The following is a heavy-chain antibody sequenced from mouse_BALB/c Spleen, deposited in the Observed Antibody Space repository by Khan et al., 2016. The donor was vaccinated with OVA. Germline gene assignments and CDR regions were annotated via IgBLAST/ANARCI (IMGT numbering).Heavy chain of an antibody. J-gene: IGHJ1*01. Sequence: EVQLQESGPGLVKPSQSLSLTCTVTGYSITSDYAWNWIRQLPGNKLEWMAYLSYSGSTSYHPSLKSRVSITRDTSKNPFFLQLNSVPTEDTAIYYCARRYYDGHWYFDDWGAGTTVTVSS. CDR2: LSYSGST. D-gene: IGHD1-1*01. CDR1: GYSITSDYA. V-gene: IGHV3-2*02. CDR3: ARRYYDGHWYFDD.